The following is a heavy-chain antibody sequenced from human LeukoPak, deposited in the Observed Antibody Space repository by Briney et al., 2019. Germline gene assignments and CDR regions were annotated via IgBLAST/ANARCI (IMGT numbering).Heavy chain of an antibody. V-gene: IGHV3-30*04. CDR3: EDGGVYSRAWTYGAVYY. CDR2: ISNDGSEK. D-gene: IGHD6-19*01. J-gene: IGHJ4*02. Sequence: GRSLRLSCAAYILTLSIYVMHWVCQAPGKGLECVAVISNDGSEKYYADSVKGRFTISRDNSRNTLYLQLSGLRAEDTAVYYCEDGGVYSRAWTYGAVYYWGEGTLVTVSS. CDR1: ILTLSIYV.